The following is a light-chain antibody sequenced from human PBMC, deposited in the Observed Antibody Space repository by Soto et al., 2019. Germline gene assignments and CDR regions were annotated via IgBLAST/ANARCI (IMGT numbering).Light chain of an antibody. J-gene: IGLJ3*02. Sequence: QAVVTQPPSVSGAPGQRVTISCTGSTSNIGAGYEVHWYQQLPGKAPKLLISGHNIRPSGVPDRFFGSKSGTSASLAITGLQAEDEADYYCQSYDISLSGSGVFGGGTKVTVL. CDR3: QSYDISLSGSGV. V-gene: IGLV1-40*01. CDR2: GHN. CDR1: TSNIGAGYE.